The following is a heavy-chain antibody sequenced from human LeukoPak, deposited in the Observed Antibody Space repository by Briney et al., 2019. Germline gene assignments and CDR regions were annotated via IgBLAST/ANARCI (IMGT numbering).Heavy chain of an antibody. CDR3: THNQYHYDTSTYVPLGH. CDR1: GFSLQTSGVG. V-gene: IGHV2-5*02. J-gene: IGHJ4*01. CDR2: IYWDDDK. Sequence: SGPTLVKPSQTLTLTCSFSGFSLQTSGVGVGWIRQPPGEALEWLGIIYWDDDKRYNSTLTPRLTITKDTSKDQVVLTMTNMPPLDTATYYCTHNQYHYDTSTYVPLGHWGQGILVTVSS. D-gene: IGHD3-16*01.